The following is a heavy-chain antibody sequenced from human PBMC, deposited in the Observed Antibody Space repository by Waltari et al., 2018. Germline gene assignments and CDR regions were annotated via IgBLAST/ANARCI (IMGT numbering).Heavy chain of an antibody. CDR1: AGTFSSYA. CDR2: IIPIFGTA. V-gene: IGHV1-69*13. Sequence: QVQLVQSGSEVKKPGSSVKVACKASAGTFSSYATSWVRQAPGQVLEWMGGIIPIFGTANYAQKFQGRVTITADESTSTAYMELSSLRSEDTAVYYCARVVGSLQDEYYFDYWGQGTLVTVSS. J-gene: IGHJ4*02. D-gene: IGHD3-10*01. CDR3: ARVVGSLQDEYYFDY.